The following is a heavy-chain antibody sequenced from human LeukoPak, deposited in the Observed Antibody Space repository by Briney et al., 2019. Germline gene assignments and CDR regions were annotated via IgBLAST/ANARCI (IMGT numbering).Heavy chain of an antibody. CDR3: ARGRDLFDS. J-gene: IGHJ4*02. Sequence: PGGSLRLSCVASGFTFNTYSMNWFRQAPGKGLEWISYTSSSSATIYYADSVKGPFTISRDNAKNSLYLQMNSLRAEDTAVYYCARGRDLFDSWGQGTLVIVSS. CDR2: TSSSSATI. V-gene: IGHV3-48*04. CDR1: GFTFNTYS.